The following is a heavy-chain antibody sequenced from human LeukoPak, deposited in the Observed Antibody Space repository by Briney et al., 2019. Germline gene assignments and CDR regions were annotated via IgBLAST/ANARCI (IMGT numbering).Heavy chain of an antibody. CDR1: GYTFTSYD. V-gene: IGHV1-8*01. CDR3: ATDIKAVAALGEAFDI. Sequence: ASVKVSCKASGYTFTSYDINWVRQATGQGLEWMGWMNPNSGNTGYAQKFQGRVTMTRNTSISTAYMELSSLRSEDTAVYYCATDIKAVAALGEAFDIWGQGTMVTVSS. CDR2: MNPNSGNT. J-gene: IGHJ3*02. D-gene: IGHD6-19*01.